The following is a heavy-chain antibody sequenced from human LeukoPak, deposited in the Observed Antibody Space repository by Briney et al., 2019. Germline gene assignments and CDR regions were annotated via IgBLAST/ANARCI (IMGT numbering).Heavy chain of an antibody. CDR1: GFTFSSYG. CDR3: AKDTSRLVVNAPLDY. CDR2: ISYDGSNK. J-gene: IGHJ4*02. V-gene: IGHV3-30*18. D-gene: IGHD2-8*02. Sequence: GGSLRLSCAASGFTFSSYGMHWVRQAPGKGLEWVAIISYDGSNKYSAYSVKGRFTISRDNPKNTLYLQMNSLRAEDTAVYYCAKDTSRLVVNAPLDYWGQGTLVTVSS.